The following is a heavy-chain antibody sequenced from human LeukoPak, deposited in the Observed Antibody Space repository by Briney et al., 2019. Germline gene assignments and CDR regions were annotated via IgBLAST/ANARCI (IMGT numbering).Heavy chain of an antibody. D-gene: IGHD3-22*01. CDR2: ISYDGNNE. CDR3: AKARLSGYKTEYFDY. Sequence: TGGSLRLSCAASGFTFSSYGMHWVRQAPGKGLEWVAVISYDGNNEFYPDSVKGRFTISRDNSKNTLYLQMNSLRAEDTAVYYCAKARLSGYKTEYFDYWGQGTLVTVSS. CDR1: GFTFSSYG. V-gene: IGHV3-30*18. J-gene: IGHJ4*02.